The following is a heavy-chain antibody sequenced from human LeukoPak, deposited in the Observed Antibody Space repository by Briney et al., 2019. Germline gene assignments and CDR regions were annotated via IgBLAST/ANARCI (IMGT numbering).Heavy chain of an antibody. D-gene: IGHD3-10*01. Sequence: ASVKVSCKASGYTFTGYYMHWVRQAPGQGLEWMGWINPNSGGTNYAQKFQGRVTMTRDTSISTAYMELTRLRSDDTAVYYCARAKVVRGITSTINDAFDIWGQGTMVTVSS. CDR3: ARAKVVRGITSTINDAFDI. V-gene: IGHV1-2*02. CDR1: GYTFTGYY. J-gene: IGHJ3*02. CDR2: INPNSGGT.